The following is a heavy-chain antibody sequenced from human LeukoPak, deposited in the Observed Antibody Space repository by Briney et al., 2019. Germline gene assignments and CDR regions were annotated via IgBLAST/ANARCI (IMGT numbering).Heavy chain of an antibody. CDR1: GGSFSGYY. V-gene: IGHV4-34*01. Sequence: SETLSLTCAVYGGSFSGYYWSWIRQPPGKGPEWIGEINHSGSTNYNPSLKSRVTISVDTSKNQFSLKLSSVTAADTAVYYCARQVVTMVRGVITTDYYYYMDVWGKGTTVTISS. D-gene: IGHD3-10*01. J-gene: IGHJ6*03. CDR2: INHSGST. CDR3: ARQVVTMVRGVITTDYYYYMDV.